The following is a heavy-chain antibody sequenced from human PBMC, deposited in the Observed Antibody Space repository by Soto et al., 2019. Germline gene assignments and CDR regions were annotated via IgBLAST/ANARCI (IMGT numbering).Heavy chain of an antibody. D-gene: IGHD1-20*01. CDR1: GFTFSSYE. CDR3: ARGANNWNYGYGMDV. J-gene: IGHJ6*02. V-gene: IGHV3-48*03. CDR2: ISSSGSTI. Sequence: GGSLRLSCAASGFTFSSYEMNWVRQAPGKGLEWVSYISSSGSTIYYADSVKGRFTISRDNAKNSLYLQMNSLRAEDTAVYYCARGANNWNYGYGMDVWGQGTTVTV.